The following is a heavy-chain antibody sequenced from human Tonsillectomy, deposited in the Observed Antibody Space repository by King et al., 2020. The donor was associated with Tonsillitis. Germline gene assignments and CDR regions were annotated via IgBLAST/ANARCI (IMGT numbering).Heavy chain of an antibody. CDR1: GITFGDDT. CDR3: SRVTNRGYGYPYAFDS. J-gene: IGHJ3*02. Sequence: VQLVESGGGLVQPGRSLRLSCRTSGITFGDDTMSWVRQAPGKGLEWVGFIRSKDYGGTTEYAASVKGRFTISRDDSKSIVYLQMNSLKTEDSAMYYWSRVTNRGYGYPYAFDSWRQGTLVTVAS. D-gene: IGHD5-18*01. CDR2: IRSKDYGGTT. V-gene: IGHV3-49*04.